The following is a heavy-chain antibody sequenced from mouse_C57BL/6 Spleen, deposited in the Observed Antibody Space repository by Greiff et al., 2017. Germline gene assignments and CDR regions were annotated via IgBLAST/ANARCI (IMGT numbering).Heavy chain of an antibody. V-gene: IGHV1-54*01. CDR3: AREYDYDGFAY. CDR1: GYAFTNYL. D-gene: IGHD2-4*01. CDR2: INPGSGGT. J-gene: IGHJ3*01. Sequence: QVQLQQSGAELVRPGTSVKVSCKASGYAFTNYLIEWVKQRPGQGLEWIGVINPGSGGTNYHAKFQGKATLTADKSSSTAYMQLSSLTSEDSAVYFGAREYDYDGFAYWGQGTLVTVSA.